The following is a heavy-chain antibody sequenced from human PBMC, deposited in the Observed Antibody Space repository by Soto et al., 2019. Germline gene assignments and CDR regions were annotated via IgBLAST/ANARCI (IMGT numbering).Heavy chain of an antibody. D-gene: IGHD6-13*01. CDR3: ARGLSRIAAAGSPTDY. V-gene: IGHV3-30-3*01. CDR1: GFTFSSYA. CDR2: ISYDGSNK. Sequence: GGSLRLSCAASGFTFSSYAMHWVRQAPGKGLEWVAVISYDGSNKYYADSVKGRFTISRDNSKNTLYLQMNSLRAEDTAVYYCARGLSRIAAAGSPTDYWGQGTLVTVSS. J-gene: IGHJ4*02.